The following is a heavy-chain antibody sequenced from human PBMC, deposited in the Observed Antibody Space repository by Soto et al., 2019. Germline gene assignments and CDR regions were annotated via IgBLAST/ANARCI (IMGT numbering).Heavy chain of an antibody. CDR3: ARASSSGSYFDY. CDR1: GFTFRSFS. V-gene: IGHV3-21*01. J-gene: IGHJ4*02. CDR2: ISSSSNYM. Sequence: PGGSLRLSCAASGFTFRSFSMNWVRQVPGEGLEWVSSISSSSNYMYYADSLKGRFTISRDNAKDSLFLQMHSLRAEDTAVYYCARASSSGSYFDYWGQGTLVTVSS. D-gene: IGHD6-6*01.